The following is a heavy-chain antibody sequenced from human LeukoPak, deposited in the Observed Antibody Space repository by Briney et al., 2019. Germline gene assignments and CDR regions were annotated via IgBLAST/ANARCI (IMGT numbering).Heavy chain of an antibody. Sequence: SETLSLTCTVSGGSISSYYWSWIRQPPGKGLEWIGYIYYSGSTNYNPSLKSRVTISVDTSKSQFSLKLSSVTAADTAVYYCARDVDSSGWYDAFDIWGQGTMVTVSS. J-gene: IGHJ3*02. CDR1: GGSISSYY. CDR2: IYYSGST. D-gene: IGHD6-19*01. V-gene: IGHV4-59*01. CDR3: ARDVDSSGWYDAFDI.